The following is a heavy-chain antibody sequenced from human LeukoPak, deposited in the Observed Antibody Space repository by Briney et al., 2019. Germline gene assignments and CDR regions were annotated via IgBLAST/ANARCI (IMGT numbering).Heavy chain of an antibody. V-gene: IGHV3-9*03. CDR2: ISWNSGSM. Sequence: GGSLRLSCVASGFTFDDYAMHWVRQAPGKGLEWVSGISWNSGSMGYADSVKGRFTISRGNAKNSLYLQMNSLRAEDMALYYCAKDMGYSGNYRTPDYWGQGTLVTVSS. D-gene: IGHD1-26*01. J-gene: IGHJ4*02. CDR3: AKDMGYSGNYRTPDY. CDR1: GFTFDDYA.